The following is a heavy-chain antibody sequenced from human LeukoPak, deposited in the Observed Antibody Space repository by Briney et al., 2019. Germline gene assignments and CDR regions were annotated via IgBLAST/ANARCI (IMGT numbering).Heavy chain of an antibody. CDR3: ARAVDTAMVYFDY. CDR1: GYTFTSYD. J-gene: IGHJ4*02. Sequence: ASVKVSCKASGYTFTSYDINWVRQATGQGLEWMGWMNPNSGNTGYAQKFQGRVTITRNTSISTAYMELSSLRSEDTAVYYCARAVDTAMVYFDYWGQGTLVTVSS. V-gene: IGHV1-8*03. CDR2: MNPNSGNT. D-gene: IGHD5-18*01.